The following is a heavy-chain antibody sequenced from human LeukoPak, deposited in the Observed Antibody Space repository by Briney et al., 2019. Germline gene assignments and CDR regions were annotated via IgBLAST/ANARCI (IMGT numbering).Heavy chain of an antibody. CDR2: IYSGGST. J-gene: IGHJ4*02. V-gene: IGHV3-53*01. CDR1: GFTVSSNY. D-gene: IGHD3-22*01. Sequence: HSGGSLRLSCAASGFTVSSNYMSWVRQAPGKGLEWVSVIYSGGSTYYADSVKGRFTISRDNSKNTLYLQMNSLRAEDTAVYYCARDRDDSSGRLFDYWGQGTLVTVSS. CDR3: ARDRDDSSGRLFDY.